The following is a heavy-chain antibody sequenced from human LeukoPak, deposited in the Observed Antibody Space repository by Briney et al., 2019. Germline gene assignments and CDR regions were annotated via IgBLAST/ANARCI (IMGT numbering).Heavy chain of an antibody. J-gene: IGHJ5*02. CDR3: ARAKSGYDSSGYYLSRGDWFGP. CDR1: GGSIVSYY. V-gene: IGHV4-59*01. Sequence: SETVSLTCTVSGGSIVSYYWSWIRQPPGKGLEWIGYIYYSGSTNYNPSLKSRVTISVDTSKNQFSLKLSSVTAAVTAVYYCARAKSGYDSSGYYLSRGDWFGPWGQGTLVTVSS. D-gene: IGHD3-22*01. CDR2: IYYSGST.